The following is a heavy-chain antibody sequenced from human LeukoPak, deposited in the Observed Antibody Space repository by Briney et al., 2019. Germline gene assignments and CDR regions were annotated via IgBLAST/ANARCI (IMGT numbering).Heavy chain of an antibody. J-gene: IGHJ4*02. D-gene: IGHD6-19*01. CDR1: GCTFSRYA. CDR3: ATPDSSGWSGYYFDY. Sequence: GASVQVSCKASGCTFSRYAFSWVRQAPGQGLEWMGRIIPILGIANYAQKFQGRVTITADKSTSTAYMELSSLRSEDTAVYYCATPDSSGWSGYYFDYWGQGTLVTVSS. CDR2: IIPILGIA. V-gene: IGHV1-69*04.